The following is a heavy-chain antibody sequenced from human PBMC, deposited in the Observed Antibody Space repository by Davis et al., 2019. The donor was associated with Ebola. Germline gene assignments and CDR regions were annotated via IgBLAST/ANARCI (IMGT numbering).Heavy chain of an antibody. CDR1: GFTFTTYW. CDR2: INQDGSEK. D-gene: IGHD3-9*01. J-gene: IGHJ4*02. CDR3: ARPTYDILTGYLNY. V-gene: IGHV3-7*01. Sequence: GGSLRLSCAASGFTFTTYWMSWVRQAPGKGLEWLANINQDGSEKQYVDSVKGRFTISRDNAKNSVYLQMNSLRAEDTAVYYCARPTYDILTGYLNYWGQGTLVTVSS.